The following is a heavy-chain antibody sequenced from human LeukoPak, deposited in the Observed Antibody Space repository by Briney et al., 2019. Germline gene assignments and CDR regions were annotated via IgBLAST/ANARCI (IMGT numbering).Heavy chain of an antibody. CDR1: GFTVSSNY. V-gene: IGHV3-53*01. CDR2: IYSGGST. J-gene: IGHJ6*02. CDR3: ASRGGQYYGMDV. D-gene: IGHD3-10*01. Sequence: GGSLRLSCAASGFTVSSNYMSWVRQAPGKGLEWVSVIYSGGSTYYADSVKGRFTISRDNAKNSLYLQMNSLRAEDTAVYYCASRGGQYYGMDVWGQGTTVTVSS.